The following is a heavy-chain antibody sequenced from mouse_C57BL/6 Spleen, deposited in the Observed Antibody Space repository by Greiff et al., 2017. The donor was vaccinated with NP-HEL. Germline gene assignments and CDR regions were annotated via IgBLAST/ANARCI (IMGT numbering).Heavy chain of an antibody. Sequence: QVQLKESGAELVRPGASVTLSCKASGYTFTDYEMHWVKQTPVHGLEWIGAIDPETGGTAYNQKFKGKAILTADKSSSTAYMELRSLTSEDSAVYYCTRDYDYDGVFAYLGQGTLVTVSA. CDR3: TRDYDYDGVFAY. J-gene: IGHJ3*01. V-gene: IGHV1-15*01. D-gene: IGHD2-4*01. CDR2: IDPETGGT. CDR1: GYTFTDYE.